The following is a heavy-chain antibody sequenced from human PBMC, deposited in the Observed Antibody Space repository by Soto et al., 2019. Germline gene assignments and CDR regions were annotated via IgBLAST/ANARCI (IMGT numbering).Heavy chain of an antibody. CDR3: ARPIARYEAGDAFDI. CDR1: GGSVSSGSYY. D-gene: IGHD5-12*01. CDR2: IYYSGST. V-gene: IGHV4-61*01. J-gene: IGHJ3*02. Sequence: SETLSLTCTVSGGSVSSGSYYWSWIRHPPGKGLEWIGYIYYSGSTNYNPSLKSRVTISVDTSKNQFSLKLSSVTAADTAVYYCARPIARYEAGDAFDIWGQGTMVTVSS.